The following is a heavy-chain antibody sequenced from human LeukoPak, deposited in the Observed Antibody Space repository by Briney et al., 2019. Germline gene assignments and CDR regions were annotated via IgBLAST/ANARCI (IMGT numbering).Heavy chain of an antibody. D-gene: IGHD3-16*01. CDR1: GFAFGVHA. CDR3: AKDWTPHNRVYDCLDA. Sequence: GGSLRLTCVGSGFAFGVHAMSWVRQAPGKGPEWVATIGSGADLFYAESVKGRFTISRDDPRNTVWLQMNSLRAEDTALYYCAKDWTPHNRVYDCLDAWGQGTQVTVSS. V-gene: IGHV3-23*01. CDR2: IGSGADL. J-gene: IGHJ5*02.